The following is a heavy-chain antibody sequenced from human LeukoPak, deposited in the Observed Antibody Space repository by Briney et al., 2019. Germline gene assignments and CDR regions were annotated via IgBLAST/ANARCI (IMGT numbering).Heavy chain of an antibody. V-gene: IGHV3-7*01. D-gene: IGHD3-22*01. Sequence: GGSLRLSCAASGFALSSHWMTWVRQVPGRGPEWVANVNRDGSETYYLDSVKGRFTISRDNSKNTLYLEMNSLRVEDTAVYYCAKSGISYYDNWFALWGQGTLVTVSS. CDR2: VNRDGSET. J-gene: IGHJ5*02. CDR3: AKSGISYYDNWFAL. CDR1: GFALSSHW.